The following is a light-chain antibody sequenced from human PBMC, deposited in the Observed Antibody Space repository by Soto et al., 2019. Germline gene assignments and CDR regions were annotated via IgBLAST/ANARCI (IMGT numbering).Light chain of an antibody. Sequence: DIQMTQSPLSLSASVGARVSITCQASQDIRTSLSWFQHKPGRAPKLLIYGASYLETGVPSRLRGSGSGTDFTFTITSLQPEAIATYYCQHYNNLPPFTFGPGTIVDIK. V-gene: IGKV1-33*01. CDR1: QDIRTS. J-gene: IGKJ3*01. CDR3: QHYNNLPPFT. CDR2: GAS.